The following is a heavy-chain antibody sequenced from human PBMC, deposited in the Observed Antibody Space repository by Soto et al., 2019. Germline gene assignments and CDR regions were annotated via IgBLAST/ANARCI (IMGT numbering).Heavy chain of an antibody. Sequence: QVQLVQSGAEVKKPGASVKVSCKASGYTFTSYGISWVRQAPGQGLEWMGWISAYNGNTNYAQKLQGRVTMTTDTSTSTAYMELRSLRSDDRAVYYCARDLAGPYGSGSHYGMDVWGQGTTVTVSS. D-gene: IGHD3-10*01. CDR1: GYTFTSYG. J-gene: IGHJ6*02. CDR2: ISAYNGNT. V-gene: IGHV1-18*01. CDR3: ARDLAGPYGSGSHYGMDV.